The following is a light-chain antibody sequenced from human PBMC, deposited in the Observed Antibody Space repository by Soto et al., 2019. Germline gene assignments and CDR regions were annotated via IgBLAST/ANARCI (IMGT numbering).Light chain of an antibody. CDR2: TAS. CDR1: QGISGY. V-gene: IGKV1-39*01. CDR3: EHTYSFPWT. J-gene: IGKJ1*01. Sequence: DLQMTQSPSSLSASVGDRVTISCQACQGISGYLSWFQQKPGQVPKLLINTASTLQSGVQISVIGDGSRTHYSLTISGLQTEDSATYYCEHTYSFPWTVGQGPMVDIK.